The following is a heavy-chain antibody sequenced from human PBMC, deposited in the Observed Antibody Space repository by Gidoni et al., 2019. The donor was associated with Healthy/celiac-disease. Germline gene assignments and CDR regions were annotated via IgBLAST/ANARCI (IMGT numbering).Heavy chain of an antibody. CDR2: IWYDGSNK. J-gene: IGHJ4*02. V-gene: IGHV3-33*01. CDR3: ARWGDYYGSGSYQVDFDY. Sequence: QVQLVESGGGVVQPGRSLRLSCAASGFTFISYGMHWVRQAPGKGLEWVAVIWYDGSNKYYADSVKGRFTISRDNSKNTLYLQMNSLRAEDTAVYYCARWGDYYGSGSYQVDFDYWGQGTLVTVSS. CDR1: GFTFISYG. D-gene: IGHD3-10*01.